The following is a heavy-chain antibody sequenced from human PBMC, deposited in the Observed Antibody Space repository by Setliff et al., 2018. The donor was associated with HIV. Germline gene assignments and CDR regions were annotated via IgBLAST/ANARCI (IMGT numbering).Heavy chain of an antibody. D-gene: IGHD2-8*02. CDR3: VRDWSYAPDY. V-gene: IGHV1-18*01. CDR1: GYSFINSG. J-gene: IGHJ4*02. Sequence: ASVKVSCKASGYSFINSGISWVRQAPGQGLEWMGCIPTSHGDTKYAQNFQDRLTMTTDSSTTTAYMDLRSLTSDDTALYYCVRDWSYAPDYWGQGTLVTVSS. CDR2: IPTSHGDT.